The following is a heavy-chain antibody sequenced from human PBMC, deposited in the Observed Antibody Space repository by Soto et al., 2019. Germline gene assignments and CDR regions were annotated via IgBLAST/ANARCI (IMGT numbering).Heavy chain of an antibody. CDR3: AKDTRYADYVRWFDS. Sequence: EVHLLESGGGLVQPGGSLRLSCTASGFTFSSCAMTWVRQAPGRGLEGVSGITASGGRTYYADSVKGRFTISRDNSKSTLYLQMNSLRAEDTAVYYCAKDTRYADYVRWFDSWGQGTLVTVSS. CDR2: ITASGGRT. CDR1: GFTFSSCA. V-gene: IGHV3-23*01. D-gene: IGHD4-17*01. J-gene: IGHJ5*01.